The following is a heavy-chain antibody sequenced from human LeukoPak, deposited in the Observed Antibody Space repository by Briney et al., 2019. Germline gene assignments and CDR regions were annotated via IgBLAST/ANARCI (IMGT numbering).Heavy chain of an antibody. CDR1: GGSISSYY. D-gene: IGHD3-10*01. Sequence: SETLSLTCTVPGGSISSYYWSWIRQPPGKGLEWIGYMYYSGSTNYNPSLKSRVTISVDTSKNQFSLKLSSVTAADTAVYYCARDLWGRTMVRGAGGMDVWGQGTTVTVSS. V-gene: IGHV4-59*01. J-gene: IGHJ6*02. CDR2: MYYSGST. CDR3: ARDLWGRTMVRGAGGMDV.